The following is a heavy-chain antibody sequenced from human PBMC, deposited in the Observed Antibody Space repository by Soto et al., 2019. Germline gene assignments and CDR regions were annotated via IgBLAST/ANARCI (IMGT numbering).Heavy chain of an antibody. CDR2: IYYSGST. J-gene: IGHJ5*02. V-gene: IGHV4-31*03. Sequence: QVQLQESGPGLVKPSQTLSLTCTVSGGSISSGDYYWSWIRQHPGKGLEWIGYIYYSGSTYYNPSLKSRVTISVATSKTPVSLTLSSVPAADPAVYYCARWWSGSRQGFDPWGQGTLVTVSS. CDR1: GGSISSGDYY. CDR3: ARWWSGSRQGFDP. D-gene: IGHD3-3*01.